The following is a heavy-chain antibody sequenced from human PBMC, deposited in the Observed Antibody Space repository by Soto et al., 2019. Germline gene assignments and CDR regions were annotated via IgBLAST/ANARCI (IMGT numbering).Heavy chain of an antibody. J-gene: IGHJ6*02. V-gene: IGHV3-11*01. CDR2: ISSSGNTI. D-gene: IGHD3-10*01. CDR3: ARGGSYFHGMDV. CDR1: GFTFSDYY. Sequence: QVKLVESGGVLVKPGGSLRISCAASGFTFSDYYMSWIRQAPGKGLEWLSYISSSGNTIYYADSVKGRFTISRANAKNSLYLLMNSLRADDTAVYYCARGGSYFHGMDVWGQGTTVTVSS.